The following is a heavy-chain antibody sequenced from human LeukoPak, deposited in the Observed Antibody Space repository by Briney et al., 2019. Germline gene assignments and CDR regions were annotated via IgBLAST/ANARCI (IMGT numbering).Heavy chain of an antibody. D-gene: IGHD2-2*01. V-gene: IGHV1-2*02. CDR2: INPNSGGT. J-gene: IGHJ5*02. Sequence: GASVTVSCKASGYTFTGYYMHWVRQAPGQGLEWMGWINPNSGGTNYAQKFQGRVTMTRDTSISTAYMELSRLRSDDTAVYYCAREEADCSSTSCYRWFDPWGQGTLVTVSS. CDR3: AREEADCSSTSCYRWFDP. CDR1: GYTFTGYY.